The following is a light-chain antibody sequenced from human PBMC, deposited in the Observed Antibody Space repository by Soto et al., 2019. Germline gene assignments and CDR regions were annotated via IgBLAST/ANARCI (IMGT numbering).Light chain of an antibody. V-gene: IGKV3-15*01. CDR1: QSVNSI. CDR3: QQYDIWPRT. CDR2: GAS. J-gene: IGKJ2*01. Sequence: EIVMTQSPATLSVSPGERATLSCRASQSVNSILAWYQQKPGQAPRLLIYGASTRATGIPARFSGSGSGTEFTLTISGLQSEDFAVYYCQQYDIWPRTFGQGTKLEIK.